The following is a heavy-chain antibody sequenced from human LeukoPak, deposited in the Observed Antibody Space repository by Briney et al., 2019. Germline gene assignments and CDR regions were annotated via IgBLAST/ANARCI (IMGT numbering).Heavy chain of an antibody. Sequence: ASVKVSCKASGYTFTSYDINWVRQATGQGLEWMGWMNPNSGNTGYAQKFQGRVTMTRDTSISTAYMELSSLRSEDTAVYYCARPVAVAGKIDYWGQGTLVTVSS. CDR2: MNPNSGNT. CDR1: GYTFTSYD. J-gene: IGHJ4*02. D-gene: IGHD6-19*01. V-gene: IGHV1-8*01. CDR3: ARPVAVAGKIDY.